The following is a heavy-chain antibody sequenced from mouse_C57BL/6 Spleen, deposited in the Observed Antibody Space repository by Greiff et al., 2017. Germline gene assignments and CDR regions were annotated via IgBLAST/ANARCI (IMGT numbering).Heavy chain of an antibody. Sequence: EVKLMESGGGLVKPGGSLKLSCAASGFTLSDYGMHWVRQAPEKGLEWVAYISSGSSTIYYADTVKGRFTISRDNAKNTLFLQMTSLRSEDTAMYYCARGLREGFDYWGQGTTLTVSS. CDR1: GFTLSDYG. D-gene: IGHD2-4*01. CDR3: ARGLREGFDY. J-gene: IGHJ2*01. V-gene: IGHV5-17*01. CDR2: ISSGSSTI.